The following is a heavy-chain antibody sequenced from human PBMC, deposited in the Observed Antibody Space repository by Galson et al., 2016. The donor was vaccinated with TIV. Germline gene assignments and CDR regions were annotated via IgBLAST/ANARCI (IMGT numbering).Heavy chain of an antibody. J-gene: IGHJ4*02. CDR2: VSHRGRT. V-gene: IGHV4-34*01. D-gene: IGHD2-2*01. CDR1: GESLSGYH. Sequence: TCALSGESLSGYHWTWIRQAPGKGLEWIGEVSHRGRTNYNPSLESRVTISLVTSKNEFALKLTSVTAADTAVYYCARGGPNIVIVPAAGYFDSWGQGALVTVSS. CDR3: ARGGPNIVIVPAAGYFDS.